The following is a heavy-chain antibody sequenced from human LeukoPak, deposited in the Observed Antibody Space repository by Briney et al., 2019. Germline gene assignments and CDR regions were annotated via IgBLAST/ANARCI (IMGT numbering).Heavy chain of an antibody. V-gene: IGHV3-23*01. J-gene: IGHJ5*02. D-gene: IGHD3-16*01. CDR3: GKEGGA. CDR2: IGGRGGST. Sequence: GGSLRLSCAASGFRFSDFTMTWVRQAPGEGPEWVSAIGGRGGSTYYADSLGGRFTISRDNSKDMVYLQMNSLKVEDTATYYCGKEGGAWGQGTKVTVSS. CDR1: GFRFSDFT.